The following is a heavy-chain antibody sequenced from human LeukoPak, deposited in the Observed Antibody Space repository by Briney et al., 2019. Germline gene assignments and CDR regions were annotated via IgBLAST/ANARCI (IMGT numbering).Heavy chain of an antibody. Sequence: GGSLRLFCAASGFTVITNDMTWVRQAPGKGLEWVPVLYSDGNTKYADSVQGRFTISRDNSKNTLYLEMNSLSPDDTAVYYCARGVEPLAANTLAYWGQGTLVTVSS. V-gene: IGHV3-53*01. D-gene: IGHD1-14*01. J-gene: IGHJ4*02. CDR1: GFTVITND. CDR2: LYSDGNT. CDR3: ARGVEPLAANTLAY.